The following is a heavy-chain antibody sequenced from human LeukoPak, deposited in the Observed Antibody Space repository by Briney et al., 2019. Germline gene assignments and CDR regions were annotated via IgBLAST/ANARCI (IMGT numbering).Heavy chain of an antibody. CDR2: ISGDGKIT. J-gene: IGHJ4*02. V-gene: IGHV3-23*01. CDR1: GFTLSSYA. Sequence: GGSLRLSCAASGFTLSSYAMSWVRQAPGKGLEWVSAISGDGKITHHADSVKGRFTISRDNSKNTLYLQMNSLRAEDTAVYYCATKGLVSVPSRYHFDYWGQGTLVTVSS. CDR3: ATKGLVSVPSRYHFDY. D-gene: IGHD2-2*01.